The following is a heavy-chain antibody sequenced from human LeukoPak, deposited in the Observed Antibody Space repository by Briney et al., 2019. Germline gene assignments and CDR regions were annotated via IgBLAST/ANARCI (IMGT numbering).Heavy chain of an antibody. V-gene: IGHV1-69*13. J-gene: IGHJ4*02. CDR3: ARVHTVVTPASLGY. CDR2: IIPIFGTA. Sequence: ASVKVSCKASGGTFSSYAISWVRQAPGQGLEWMGGIIPIFGTANYAQKFQGRVTITADESTSTAYMELSSLRSEDTAVYYCARVHTVVTPASLGYWGQGTLVTVSS. D-gene: IGHD4-23*01. CDR1: GGTFSSYA.